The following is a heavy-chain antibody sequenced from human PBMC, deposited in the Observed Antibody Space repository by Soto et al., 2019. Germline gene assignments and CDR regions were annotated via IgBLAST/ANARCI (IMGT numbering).Heavy chain of an antibody. CDR2: ISYDGSNK. D-gene: IGHD3-10*01. J-gene: IGHJ4*02. CDR1: GFTFRTYA. V-gene: IGHV3-30-3*01. Sequence: QVQLVESGGGVVQPGRSLRLSCAASGFTFRTYAMHWVRQAPGKGLEWVAVISYDGSNKYSADSVKGRFTISRDNSKNPLYLQMNSLRAEDTAVYYCARDVYYYGSGSRGVDYWGQGTLVTVSS. CDR3: ARDVYYYGSGSRGVDY.